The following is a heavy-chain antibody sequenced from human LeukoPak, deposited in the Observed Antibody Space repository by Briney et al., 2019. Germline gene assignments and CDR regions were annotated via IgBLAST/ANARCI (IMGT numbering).Heavy chain of an antibody. D-gene: IGHD3-10*01. CDR1: GYTFTSYD. J-gene: IGHJ5*02. CDR2: INAGNGNT. V-gene: IGHV1-3*01. Sequence: ASVKVSCKASGYTFTSYDMHWVRQAPGQRLEWMGWINAGNGNTKYSQKFQGRVTITRDTSASTAYMELSSLRSEDTAVYYCARDRGSGSYIVFDPWGQGTLVTVSS. CDR3: ARDRGSGSYIVFDP.